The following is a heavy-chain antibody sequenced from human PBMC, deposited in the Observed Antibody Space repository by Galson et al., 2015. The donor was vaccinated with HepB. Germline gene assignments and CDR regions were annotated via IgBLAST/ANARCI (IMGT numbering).Heavy chain of an antibody. V-gene: IGHV3-30*18. CDR2: ISYDGSNK. D-gene: IGHD6-13*01. Sequence: SLRLSCAASGFTFSSYGMHWVRQAPGKGLEWVAVISYDGSNKYYADSVKGRFTISRDNSKNTLYLQMNSLRAEDTAVYYCAKISSGAGIDYWGQGTLVTVSS. J-gene: IGHJ4*02. CDR1: GFTFSSYG. CDR3: AKISSGAGIDY.